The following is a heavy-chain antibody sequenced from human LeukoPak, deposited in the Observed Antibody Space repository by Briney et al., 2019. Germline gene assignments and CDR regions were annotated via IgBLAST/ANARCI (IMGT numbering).Heavy chain of an antibody. CDR1: GFTFSSYG. CDR2: IRYDGSNK. Sequence: GGSLRLSCAASGFTFSSYGMHWVRQAPGKGLEWVGFIRYDGSNKYYADPVKGRFTISRDNSKNTLYLQMNSLRAEDTAVYYCAKDRGYSYGKNPDAFDIWGQGTMVTVSS. J-gene: IGHJ3*02. D-gene: IGHD5-18*01. CDR3: AKDRGYSYGKNPDAFDI. V-gene: IGHV3-30*02.